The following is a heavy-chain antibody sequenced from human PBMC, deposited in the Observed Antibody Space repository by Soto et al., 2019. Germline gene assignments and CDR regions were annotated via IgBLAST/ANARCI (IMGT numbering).Heavy chain of an antibody. D-gene: IGHD1-1*01. Sequence: QLQLQESGPGLLKPSETLSLTCTVSGVSIGDSDYFWGWIRQPPGKGLEWIASITSGGRTFYHPCLKTRVAISVDSCKNQFSLMLTSMTAGDTAIYYCARLPRKTVHGTGTDYWGQGTLVTVSS. CDR2: ITSGGRT. J-gene: IGHJ4*02. CDR1: GVSIGDSDYF. CDR3: ARLPRKTVHGTGTDY. V-gene: IGHV4-39*01.